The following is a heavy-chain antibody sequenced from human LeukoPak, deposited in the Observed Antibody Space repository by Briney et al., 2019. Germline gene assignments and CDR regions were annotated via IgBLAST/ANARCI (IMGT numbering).Heavy chain of an antibody. CDR1: GYTFTTYP. V-gene: IGHV7-4-1*02. J-gene: IGHJ4*02. D-gene: IGHD3-22*01. CDR3: ARGYDTTGCFSY. CDR2: INTNTGNP. Sequence: ASVKVSCKASGYTFTTYPINWVRQAPGQRLEYMGWINTNTGNPTYAQGFTGRFVFSSDTSVSTAYLQISNLKTEDTAVYYCARGYDTTGCFSYWGQGTLVTVSS.